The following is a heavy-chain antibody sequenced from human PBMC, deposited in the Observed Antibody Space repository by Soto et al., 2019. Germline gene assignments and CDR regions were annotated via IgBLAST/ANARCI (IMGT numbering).Heavy chain of an antibody. CDR3: ARGFRERYDILTGYPPRYYYYGMDV. J-gene: IGHJ6*02. Sequence: SETLSLTCTVSGGSISSGDYYLSWIRQPPGKGLEWIGYIYYSGSTYYNPSLKSRVTISVDTSKNQFSLKLSSVTAADTAVYYCARGFRERYDILTGYPPRYYYYGMDVWGQGTTVTVSS. CDR2: IYYSGST. CDR1: GGSISSGDYY. D-gene: IGHD3-9*01. V-gene: IGHV4-30-4*01.